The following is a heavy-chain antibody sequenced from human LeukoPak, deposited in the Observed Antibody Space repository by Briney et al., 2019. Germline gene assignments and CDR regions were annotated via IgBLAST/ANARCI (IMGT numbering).Heavy chain of an antibody. CDR3: ARSSADVPFDY. J-gene: IGHJ4*02. CDR2: ISYSGTT. D-gene: IGHD6-13*01. V-gene: IGHV4-39*02. CDR1: GGSISTGSYY. Sequence: SETLSLTCTVSGGSISTGSYYWGWVRQPPGKGLEYIGSISYSGTTCYDPSLKSRVTISVDTTKNHFSLNLSSVSAADTAVYYCARSSADVPFDYWGQGTLVTVSS.